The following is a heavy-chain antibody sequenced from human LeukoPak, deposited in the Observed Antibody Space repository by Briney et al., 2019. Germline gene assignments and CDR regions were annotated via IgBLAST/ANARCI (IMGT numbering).Heavy chain of an antibody. J-gene: IGHJ5*02. CDR2: INHSGST. D-gene: IGHD2-2*01. CDR1: GGSFSGYY. Sequence: SETLSLTCAVYGGSFSGYYWSWIRQPPGKGLEWIGEINHSGSTNYNPSLKSRVTISVDTSKNQFSLKLGSVTAADTAVYYCARGPGYCSSTSCLIYWFDPWGQGTLVTVSS. V-gene: IGHV4-34*01. CDR3: ARGPGYCSSTSCLIYWFDP.